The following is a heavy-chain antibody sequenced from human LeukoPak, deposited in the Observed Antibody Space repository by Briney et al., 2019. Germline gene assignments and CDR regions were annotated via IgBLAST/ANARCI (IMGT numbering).Heavy chain of an antibody. CDR2: IKQDGTEK. Sequence: GGSLRLSCAASGFTFSSYWMSWVRQAPGEGLEWVANIKQDGTEKYYMDSVKGRFSISRDNAKNTLYLQMNALRAEDTAVYYCARDVRPDYWGQGTLVTVST. CDR3: ARDVRPDY. D-gene: IGHD6-6*01. V-gene: IGHV3-7*04. CDR1: GFTFSSYW. J-gene: IGHJ4*02.